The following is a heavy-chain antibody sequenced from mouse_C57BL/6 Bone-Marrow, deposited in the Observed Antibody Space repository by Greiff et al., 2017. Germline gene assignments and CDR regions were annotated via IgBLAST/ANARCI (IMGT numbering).Heavy chain of an antibody. V-gene: IGHV10-1*01. D-gene: IGHD1-1*01. CDR2: IRSKSNNYAT. J-gene: IGHJ2*01. Sequence: EVHLVESGGGLVQPKGSLKLSCAASGFSFNTYAMNWVRQAPGKGLEWVARIRSKSNNYATYYADSVKDRFTISRDDSESMLYLQMNNLKTEDTAMYYCVRQRLLYFDYWGQGTTLTVSS. CDR3: VRQRLLYFDY. CDR1: GFSFNTYA.